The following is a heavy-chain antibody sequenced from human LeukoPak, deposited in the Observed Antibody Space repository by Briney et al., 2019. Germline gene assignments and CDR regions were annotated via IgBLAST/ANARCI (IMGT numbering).Heavy chain of an antibody. D-gene: IGHD1-1*01. CDR1: GGTFSSYT. J-gene: IGHJ6*03. V-gene: IGHV1-69*02. CDR2: IIPILGIA. Sequence: GASVKVSCKASGGTFSSYTISWVRQAPGQGLEWMGRIIPILGIANYAQKFQGRVTITADESTSTAYMELSSLRSEDTAVYYCARVGTDYYMDVWGKGTTVTVSS. CDR3: ARVGTDYYMDV.